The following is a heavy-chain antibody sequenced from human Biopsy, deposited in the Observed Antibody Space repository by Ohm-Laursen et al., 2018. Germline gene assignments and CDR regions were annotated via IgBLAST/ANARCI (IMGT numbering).Heavy chain of an antibody. CDR2: IIPIPNVA. CDR3: ARGEGSSWFDP. V-gene: IGHV1-69*10. D-gene: IGHD1-26*01. Sequence: SVKVSCKASGYTFAGYYLHWVRQAPGQGLEWMGGIIPIPNVATYAQKFQGRITITADESTSTAYMELNSLTSDDTAVYFCARGEGSSWFDPWGHGTLVTVSS. CDR1: GYTFAGYY. J-gene: IGHJ5*02.